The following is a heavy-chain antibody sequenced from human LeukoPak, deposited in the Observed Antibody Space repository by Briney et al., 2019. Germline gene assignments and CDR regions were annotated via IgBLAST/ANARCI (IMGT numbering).Heavy chain of an antibody. CDR3: ARGGTGRPYAFDI. CDR1: GYTFTSYD. V-gene: IGHV1-69*05. J-gene: IGHJ3*02. D-gene: IGHD1-1*01. Sequence: SVKVSCKASGYTFTSYDINWVRQATGQGLEWMGGIIPIFGTANYAQKFQGRVTITTDESTSTAYMELSSLRSEDTAVYYCARGGTGRPYAFDIWGQGTMVTVSS. CDR2: IIPIFGTA.